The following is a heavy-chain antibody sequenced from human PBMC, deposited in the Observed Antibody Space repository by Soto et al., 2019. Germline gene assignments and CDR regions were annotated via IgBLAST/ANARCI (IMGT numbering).Heavy chain of an antibody. CDR1: GYTLTELS. CDR3: ATSVYSSVKTFDY. V-gene: IGHV1-24*01. D-gene: IGHD6-25*01. J-gene: IGHJ4*02. CDR2: FDPEGGET. Sequence: ASVKVSCKVSGYTLTELSMHWVRQAPGKGLEWMGGFDPEGGETIYAQKFQGRVTMTEDKSTDTAYMELSSLRSEDTAWYYCATSVYSSVKTFDYWGQGTLVTVSS.